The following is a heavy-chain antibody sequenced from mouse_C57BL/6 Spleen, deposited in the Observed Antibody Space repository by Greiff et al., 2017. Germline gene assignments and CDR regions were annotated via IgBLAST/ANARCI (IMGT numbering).Heavy chain of an antibody. J-gene: IGHJ2*01. V-gene: IGHV14-2*01. Sequence: EVQLVESGAELVKPGASVKLSCTASGFNITDYYMHWVKQRTEQGLEWIGRIDPEDGDTNYAPKFPGKATITADTSSNTAYLQLSSLTAEDTAVYYCARSRSNYFDYWGQGTTLTVSS. CDR2: IDPEDGDT. CDR1: GFNITDYY. CDR3: ARSRSNYFDY. D-gene: IGHD3-1*01.